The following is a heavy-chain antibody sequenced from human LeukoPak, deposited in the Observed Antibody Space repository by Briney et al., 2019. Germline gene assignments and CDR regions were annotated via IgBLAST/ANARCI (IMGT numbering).Heavy chain of an antibody. V-gene: IGHV4-30-2*01. CDR3: ARAPGFRGFYFDY. D-gene: IGHD3-10*01. CDR1: GGSISSGGYY. Sequence: SETLSLTCTVSGGSISSGGYYWSWIRQPPGKGLEWIGYIYHSGSTYYNPSLTSRVTISVDRSKNQFSLKLSSVTAADTAVYYCARAPGFRGFYFDYWGQGTLVTVSS. CDR2: IYHSGST. J-gene: IGHJ4*02.